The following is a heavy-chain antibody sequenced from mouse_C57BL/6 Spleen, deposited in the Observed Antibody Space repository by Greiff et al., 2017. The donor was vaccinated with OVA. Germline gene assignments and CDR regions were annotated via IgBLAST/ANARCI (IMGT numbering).Heavy chain of an antibody. Sequence: QVQLQQSGPGLVQPSQSLSITCTVSGFSLTSYGVHWVRQSPGKGLEWLGVIWSGGSTDYNAAFISRLSISKDNSKSQVFFKMSSLQADDTAIYYCARNGYGDAMDYWGQGTSVTVSS. J-gene: IGHJ4*01. V-gene: IGHV2-2*01. CDR3: ARNGYGDAMDY. D-gene: IGHD1-2*01. CDR1: GFSLTSYG. CDR2: IWSGGST.